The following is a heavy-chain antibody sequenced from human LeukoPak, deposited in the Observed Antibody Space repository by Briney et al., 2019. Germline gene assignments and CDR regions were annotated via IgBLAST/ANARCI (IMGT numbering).Heavy chain of an antibody. CDR2: IKQDGSEQ. Sequence: GGSLRLSCAASGFTFSHYYMSWVRQAPGKGLEWVANIKQDGSEQFYLDSVKGRFTISRDNAKNALYLQMHSPRVEDMAVYYCARESIVVVPTTMDDASVMWGQGTMVTVSS. V-gene: IGHV3-7*01. CDR1: GFTFSHYY. D-gene: IGHD2-2*01. J-gene: IGHJ3*02. CDR3: ARESIVVVPTTMDDASVM.